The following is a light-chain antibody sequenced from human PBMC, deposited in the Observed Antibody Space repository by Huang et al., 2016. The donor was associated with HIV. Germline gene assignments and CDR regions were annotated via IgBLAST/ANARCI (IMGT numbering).Light chain of an antibody. V-gene: IGKV2-30*02. Sequence: DVVMTQSPLSLPVTLGQPASISCRSSQSLVHSDGNTYLDWFQQRPGQSPRRLIYKGSNRDSGVPDRFSGSGSGTDFTLKISRVEAEDVGVYYCMQGTHSPPWTFGQGTKVEFK. J-gene: IGKJ1*01. CDR1: QSLVHSDGNTY. CDR2: KGS. CDR3: MQGTHSPPWT.